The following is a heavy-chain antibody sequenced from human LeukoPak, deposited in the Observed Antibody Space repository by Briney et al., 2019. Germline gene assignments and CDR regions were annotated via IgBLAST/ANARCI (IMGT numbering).Heavy chain of an antibody. CDR1: GYTFTSYY. CDR3: ARGVSTHIYSGRRAWDY. D-gene: IGHD5-12*01. CDR2: INPSGGST. V-gene: IGHV1-46*01. J-gene: IGHJ4*02. Sequence: ASVKVSCKASGYTFTSYYMHWVRQAPRQGLEWMGIINPSGGSTSYAQKFQGRVTMTRDTSTSTVYMELSSLRSEDTAVYYCARGVSTHIYSGRRAWDYWGQGTLVTVSS.